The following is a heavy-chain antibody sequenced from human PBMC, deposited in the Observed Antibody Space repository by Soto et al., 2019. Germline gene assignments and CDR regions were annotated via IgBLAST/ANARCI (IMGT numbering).Heavy chain of an antibody. CDR3: AKTSVLLPAATNRGAPYNYYALDV. D-gene: IGHD2-2*01. V-gene: IGHV3-23*01. J-gene: IGHJ6*02. CDR1: GFIFSSYA. Sequence: EEQLLESGGDLVQPGGSLRLSCSASGFIFSSYAMSWVRQAPGKGLEWLSAISGSGRSTYYADSVKGRVTISRVNSENTLYLQMNSLRAEDAAVYYCAKTSVLLPAATNRGAPYNYYALDVWGQGTTVTVSS. CDR2: ISGSGRST.